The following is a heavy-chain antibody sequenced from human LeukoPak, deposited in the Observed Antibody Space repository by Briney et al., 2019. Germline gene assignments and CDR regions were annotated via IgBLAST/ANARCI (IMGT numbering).Heavy chain of an antibody. CDR1: GFFFSNYA. Sequence: GGSLRLSCAASGFFFSNYAMNWVRQAPGKGLEWVSYISSSGSTIYYADSVKGRFTISRDNAKNSLYLQMNSLRAEDTAVYYCAELGITMIGGVWGKGTTVTISS. CDR3: AELGITMIGGV. J-gene: IGHJ6*04. D-gene: IGHD3-10*02. V-gene: IGHV3-48*03. CDR2: ISSSGSTI.